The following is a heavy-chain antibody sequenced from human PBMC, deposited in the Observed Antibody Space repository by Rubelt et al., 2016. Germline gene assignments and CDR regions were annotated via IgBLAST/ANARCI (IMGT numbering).Heavy chain of an antibody. J-gene: IGHJ3*02. CDR3: ARRDGYNWDDAFDI. D-gene: IGHD5-24*01. CDR1: GYTFTGYY. Sequence: QVQLVQSGAEVKKPGASVKVSCKASGYTFTGYYMHWVRQAPGQGLEWMGWISAYNGNTNYAQKRQGRVTMTTDTSTSTAYMELRSLRADDTAVYYCARRDGYNWDDAFDIWGQGTMVTVSS. V-gene: IGHV1-18*04. CDR2: ISAYNGNT.